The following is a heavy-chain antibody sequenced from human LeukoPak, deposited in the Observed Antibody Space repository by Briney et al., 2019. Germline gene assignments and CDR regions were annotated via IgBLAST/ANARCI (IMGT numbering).Heavy chain of an antibody. CDR1: GFTFDDYA. V-gene: IGHV3-9*01. CDR3: AKDLYDSSGYYYVFGGADY. Sequence: GRSLRLSCAASGFTFDDYAMHWVRQAPGKGLEWVSGISWNSGSIGYADSVKGRFTISRDNAKNPLYLQMNSLRAEDTALYYCAKDLYDSSGYYYVFGGADYWGQGTLVTVSS. CDR2: ISWNSGSI. D-gene: IGHD3-22*01. J-gene: IGHJ4*02.